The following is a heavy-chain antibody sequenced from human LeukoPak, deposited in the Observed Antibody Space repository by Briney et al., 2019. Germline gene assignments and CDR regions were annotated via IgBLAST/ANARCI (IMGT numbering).Heavy chain of an antibody. D-gene: IGHD1-26*01. CDR1: GFTFDDFA. J-gene: IGHJ4*02. CDR2: ISWDGGST. CDR3: AKDALPIVGATRGLDY. Sequence: GGSLRLSCAASGFTFDDFAMHWVRQAPGKGLEWVSLISWDGGSTYYADSVKGRFTLSRDNSKNSLYLQMSSLTPEDTALYYCAKDALPIVGATRGLDYWGQGTLVTVSS. V-gene: IGHV3-43D*03.